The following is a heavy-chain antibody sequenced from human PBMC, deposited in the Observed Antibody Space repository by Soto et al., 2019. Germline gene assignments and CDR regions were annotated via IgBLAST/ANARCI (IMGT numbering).Heavy chain of an antibody. CDR1: CVSISDGEYY. Sequence: SETPSLTCTVSCVSISDGEYYWNWIRQSPGKGLEWIGYIFRTGSTYYTSSLKTRLTMSIDTSKHQFSLQLPSLTAADTAVYYCAREGSERWLDPWGQGTLVTVSS. V-gene: IGHV4-30-4*01. CDR3: AREGSERWLDP. J-gene: IGHJ5*02. CDR2: IFRTGST.